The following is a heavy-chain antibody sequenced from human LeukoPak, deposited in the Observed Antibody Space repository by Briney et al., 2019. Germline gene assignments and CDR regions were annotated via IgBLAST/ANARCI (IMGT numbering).Heavy chain of an antibody. CDR1: GGSFSGYY. V-gene: IGHV4-34*01. Sequence: SETLSLTCAVYGGSFSGYYWSWIRPPPGKGLEWIGEINHSGSTNYNPSLKSRVTISVDTSKNQFSLKLSSVTAADTAVYYCASLPVAGRRGDYFDYWGQGTLVTVSS. CDR3: ASLPVAGRRGDYFDY. D-gene: IGHD6-19*01. J-gene: IGHJ4*02. CDR2: INHSGST.